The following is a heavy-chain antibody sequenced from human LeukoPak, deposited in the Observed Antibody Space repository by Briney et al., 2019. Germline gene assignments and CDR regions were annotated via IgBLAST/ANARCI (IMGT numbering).Heavy chain of an antibody. Sequence: NSSETLSLTCTVSGGSISSYYWSWIRQPPGKGLEWLGYIYYSGSTNYNPSLKSRGIISVDKSKNQFFLKLSSVTAADTAVYYCARETSQKGAHYMDVWGQGTTVTISS. V-gene: IGHV4-59*01. CDR1: GGSISSYY. J-gene: IGHJ6*03. CDR3: ARETSQKGAHYMDV. CDR2: IYYSGST. D-gene: IGHD3-16*01.